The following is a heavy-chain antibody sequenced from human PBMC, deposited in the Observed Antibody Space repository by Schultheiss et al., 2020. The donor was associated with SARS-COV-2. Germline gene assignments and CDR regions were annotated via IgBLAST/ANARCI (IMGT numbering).Heavy chain of an antibody. Sequence: SQTLSLSCTVSGGSISSGGYYWSWIRQHPGKGLEWIGYIYHSGSTYYNPSLKSRITISLDTSKNQFSLKLRSVTAADTAVYYCARVFGVTGTDYWGQGTLVTVSS. D-gene: IGHD1-20*01. CDR3: ARVFGVTGTDY. CDR1: GGSISSGGYY. J-gene: IGHJ4*02. V-gene: IGHV4-30-4*08. CDR2: IYHSGST.